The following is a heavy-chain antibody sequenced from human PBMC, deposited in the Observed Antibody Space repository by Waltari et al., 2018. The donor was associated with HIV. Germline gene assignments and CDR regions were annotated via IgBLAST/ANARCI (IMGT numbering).Heavy chain of an antibody. CDR1: ASSLSRHYY. CDR2: IYRSGTT. J-gene: IGHJ3*02. CDR3: ARDQDYYDSSGYTSYAFDI. Sequence: QVLLQESGPRLVKSSATLSLTCTVSASSLSRHYYLGWIRQAPGKGLEWIGSIYRSGTTYYNPSFKTRVTISVNMSKNQYSLKLSSLTAADTAMYYCARDQDYYDSSGYTSYAFDIWGRGTMIIVSS. V-gene: IGHV4-38-2*02. D-gene: IGHD3-22*01.